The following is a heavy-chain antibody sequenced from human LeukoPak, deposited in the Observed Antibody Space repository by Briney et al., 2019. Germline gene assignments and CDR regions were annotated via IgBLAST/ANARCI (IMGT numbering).Heavy chain of an antibody. CDR1: GYSISNGYY. Sequence: MPSETLSLTCTVSGYSISNGYYWDWIRQPPGRGLEWIGNIYRSGSTSYNPSLKSRVAISVDTSKNQFSLKVNSVTAADTAVHYCARRHSSGWFYYWGQGTLVTVSS. V-gene: IGHV4-38-2*02. D-gene: IGHD6-19*01. J-gene: IGHJ4*02. CDR2: IYRSGST. CDR3: ARRHSSGWFYY.